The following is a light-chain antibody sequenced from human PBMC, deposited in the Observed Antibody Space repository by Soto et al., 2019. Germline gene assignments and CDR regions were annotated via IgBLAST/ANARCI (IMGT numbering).Light chain of an antibody. CDR1: QSIGKH. J-gene: IGKJ1*01. V-gene: IGKV1-9*01. CDR2: GAS. CDR3: QQYETFSGT. Sequence: DIQMTQSPSFLSASVGDRVTITCRASQSIGKHLNWYQQKPGKAPKFLIYGASTLQSGVPSRFSGSGSGTKFTLTIASLQPDDFATYYCQQYETFSGTFGPGTKVDIK.